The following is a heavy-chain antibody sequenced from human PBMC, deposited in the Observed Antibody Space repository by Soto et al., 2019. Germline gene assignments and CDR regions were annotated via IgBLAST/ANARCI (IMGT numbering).Heavy chain of an antibody. D-gene: IGHD2-15*01. J-gene: IGHJ6*02. CDR1: GFTFSSYS. CDR2: ISSSSSTI. CDR3: AKSKPYCSGRSCRPYYYYGMDV. Sequence: EVQLVESGGGLVQPGGSLRLSCAASGFTFSSYSMNWVRQAPGKGLEWVSYISSSSSTIYYADSVKGRFTISRDNAKNSLYLQMNSLRDEDTAVYYCAKSKPYCSGRSCRPYYYYGMDVWGQGTTVTVSS. V-gene: IGHV3-48*02.